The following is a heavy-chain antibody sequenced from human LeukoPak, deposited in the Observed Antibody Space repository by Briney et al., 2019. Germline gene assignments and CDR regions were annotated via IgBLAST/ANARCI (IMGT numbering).Heavy chain of an antibody. D-gene: IGHD5-18*01. Sequence: GGSLRLSCAGSGFTFSSYAMSWVRQAPGKGLEWVSAISDTGATTYDADSVKGRFTISRDNSKNTVHLQMNNLRVDDTAVYFCVRHDSYIPYWGQGTLVTVSS. CDR1: GFTFSSYA. V-gene: IGHV3-23*01. CDR2: ISDTGATT. J-gene: IGHJ4*02. CDR3: VRHDSYIPY.